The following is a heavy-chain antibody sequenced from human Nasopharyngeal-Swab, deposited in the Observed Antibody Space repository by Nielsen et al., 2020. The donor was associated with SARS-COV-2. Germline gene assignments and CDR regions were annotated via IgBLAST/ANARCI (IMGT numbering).Heavy chain of an antibody. V-gene: IGHV3-23*01. D-gene: IGHD6-13*01. Sequence: GESLKISCAASGFTFSSYAMSWVRQAPGKGLEWVSAISGSGGSTYYADSVKGRLTISRDNSKNTLYLQMNSLRAEDTAVYYCAKRVGAAAGTLHFDYWGQGTLVTVSS. CDR2: ISGSGGST. CDR3: AKRVGAAAGTLHFDY. J-gene: IGHJ4*02. CDR1: GFTFSSYA.